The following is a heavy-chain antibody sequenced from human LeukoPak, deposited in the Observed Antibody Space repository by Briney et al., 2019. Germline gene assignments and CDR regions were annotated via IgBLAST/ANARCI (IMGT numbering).Heavy chain of an antibody. CDR1: GGSFTTYY. D-gene: IGHD1-26*01. Sequence: SETLSLTCTVSGGSFTTYYWSWLRQSAGKGLEWIGHISTSGTTTYNPSLKSRVTMSVDTPKNQFSLKLTSVTAADTAVYYCAREATVVGATIIWGQGTLVTVSS. CDR2: ISTSGTT. J-gene: IGHJ4*02. V-gene: IGHV4-4*07. CDR3: AREATVVGATII.